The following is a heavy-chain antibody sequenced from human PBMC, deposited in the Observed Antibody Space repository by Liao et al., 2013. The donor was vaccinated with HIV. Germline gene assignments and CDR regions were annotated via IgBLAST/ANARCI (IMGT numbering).Heavy chain of an antibody. CDR2: VIHDGTT. J-gene: IGHJ6*03. V-gene: IGHV4-34*01. Sequence: QLQQWGAGLLKPSETLSLTCAVYGGPFSAYHWTWIRQPPGKGLEWIGEVIHDGTTNYNPSLKSRVTISVDKSKNQFSLMLSSVTAADTAVYYCVRGPKGAYYYYMDVWGKGTTVTVSS. CDR3: VRGPKGAYYYYMDV. CDR1: GGPFSAYH.